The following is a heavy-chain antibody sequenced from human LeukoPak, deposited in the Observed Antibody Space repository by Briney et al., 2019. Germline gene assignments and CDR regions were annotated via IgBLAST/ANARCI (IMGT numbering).Heavy chain of an antibody. CDR3: ARRLASSVDY. V-gene: IGHV3-30*14. CDR1: GFTFSSHA. CDR2: ISNDGNRK. D-gene: IGHD6-25*01. Sequence: GGSLRLSCAASGFTFSSHAMHWVRQAPGKGLEWVAFISNDGNRKYYADSVKGRFTISRDNSKNTLYLQMNSLRAKDTAVYYCARRLASSVDYWGQGTLVTVSS. J-gene: IGHJ4*02.